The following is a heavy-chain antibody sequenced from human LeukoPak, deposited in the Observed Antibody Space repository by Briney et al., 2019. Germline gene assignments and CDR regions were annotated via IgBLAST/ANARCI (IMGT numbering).Heavy chain of an antibody. CDR2: INPNSGGT. D-gene: IGHD2-8*01. CDR3: ARQRGGQYEDGFDI. V-gene: IGHV1-2*02. J-gene: IGHJ3*02. CDR1: GYTFTGYY. Sequence: GASVTVSCKASGYTFTGYYMHWVRQAPGQGLEWMGWINPNSGGTNYAQKFQGRVTMTRDTSTSTVYMELSSLRSEDTAVYYCARQRGGQYEDGFDIWGQGTMVTVSS.